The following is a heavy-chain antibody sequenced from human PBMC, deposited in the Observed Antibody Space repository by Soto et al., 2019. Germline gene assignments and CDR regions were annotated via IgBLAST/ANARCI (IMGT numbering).Heavy chain of an antibody. CDR2: INHSGST. D-gene: IGHD3-10*01. Sequence: SETLSLTCAVYGGSFSGYYWSWIRQPPGKGLEWIGEINHSGSTNYNPSLKSRVTISVDTSKNQFSLKLSSVTAADTAVYYCARGRVVLLWFGDHNWFDPWGQGTPVTVSS. V-gene: IGHV4-34*01. CDR1: GGSFSGYY. J-gene: IGHJ5*02. CDR3: ARGRVVLLWFGDHNWFDP.